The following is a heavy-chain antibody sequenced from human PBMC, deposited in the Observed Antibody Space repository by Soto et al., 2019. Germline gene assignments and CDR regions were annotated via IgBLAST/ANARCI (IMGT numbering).Heavy chain of an antibody. Sequence: GGSLRLSCAASGFTFSDHYMDWVRQAPGKGLEWVGRIRHKADSYATEYAASVKGRFTISRDNSKNTLYMQMNSLRAEDTGIYYCAKDHIVAAAPDYWGQGTLVTV. CDR3: AKDHIVAAAPDY. D-gene: IGHD2-2*01. CDR2: IRHKADSYAT. V-gene: IGHV3-72*01. J-gene: IGHJ4*02. CDR1: GFTFSDHY.